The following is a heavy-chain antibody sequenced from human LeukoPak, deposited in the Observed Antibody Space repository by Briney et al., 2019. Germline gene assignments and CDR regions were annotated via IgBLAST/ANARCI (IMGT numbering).Heavy chain of an antibody. J-gene: IGHJ4*02. D-gene: IGHD2-15*01. CDR1: GGSISSYY. CDR3: ARGDCGGGSCSPLPLDY. CDR2: IYYSGHT. Sequence: SETLSLTCTVSGGSISSYYWSWIRQPPGKGLEWIGYIYYSGHTNYNPSLKSRVTISVDTSKNQCSLKLSSVTAADTAVYYCARGDCGGGSCSPLPLDYWGQGTLVTVSS. V-gene: IGHV4-59*01.